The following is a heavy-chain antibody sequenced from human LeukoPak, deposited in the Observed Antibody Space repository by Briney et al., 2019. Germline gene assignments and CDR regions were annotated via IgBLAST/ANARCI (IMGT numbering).Heavy chain of an antibody. D-gene: IGHD2-2*01. Sequence: ASVKVSCKVSGYTLTELSMHWVRQAPGKGLEWMGGFDPEDGETIYAQKFQGRVTKTEDTSTDTAYMELSSLRSEDTAVYYCATSPPASDWFDPWGQGTLVTVSS. V-gene: IGHV1-24*01. CDR1: GYTLTELS. J-gene: IGHJ5*02. CDR3: ATSPPASDWFDP. CDR2: FDPEDGET.